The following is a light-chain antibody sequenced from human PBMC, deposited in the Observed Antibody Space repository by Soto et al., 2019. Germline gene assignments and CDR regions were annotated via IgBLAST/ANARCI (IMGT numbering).Light chain of an antibody. CDR1: EGISSY. CDR2: AAS. Sequence: IQLTQSPSSLSASVEDRVTFTCRASEGISSYLVWYQQKPGAAPKLLIYAASALHSGVPSRFSGSGSGTDFTLTISSLHHEDFAVYFCQQFKNYPITFGQGTRLQIK. V-gene: IGKV1-9*01. J-gene: IGKJ5*01. CDR3: QQFKNYPIT.